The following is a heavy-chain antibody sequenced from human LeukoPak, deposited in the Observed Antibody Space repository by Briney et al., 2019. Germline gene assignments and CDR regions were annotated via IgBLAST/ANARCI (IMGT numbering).Heavy chain of an antibody. CDR1: GFTFSGSA. CDR3: TRHQASYYYGMDV. J-gene: IGHJ6*02. Sequence: GGSLRLSCAASGFTFSGSAMHWVRQASGKGLEWVGRIRSKANSYATAYAASVKGRFTISRDDSKNTAYLQMNSLKTEDTAVYYCTRHQASYYYGMDVWGQGTTVTVSS. V-gene: IGHV3-73*01. CDR2: IRSKANSYAT.